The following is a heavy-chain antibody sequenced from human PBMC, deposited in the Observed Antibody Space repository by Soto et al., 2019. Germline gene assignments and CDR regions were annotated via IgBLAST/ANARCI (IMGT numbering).Heavy chain of an antibody. Sequence: EVQLLESGGGLVQFGGSLRLSCAASGFTFNSYAMSWVRQAPGKGLEWVSGISDTGGTTNYADSVKGRFTISRDNSKNTLYLQMYSLRAEDTAVYYCGKSKGALIGAVDSWGQGTLVTVSS. CDR1: GFTFNSYA. CDR3: GKSKGALIGAVDS. V-gene: IGHV3-23*01. J-gene: IGHJ4*02. D-gene: IGHD3-16*01. CDR2: ISDTGGTT.